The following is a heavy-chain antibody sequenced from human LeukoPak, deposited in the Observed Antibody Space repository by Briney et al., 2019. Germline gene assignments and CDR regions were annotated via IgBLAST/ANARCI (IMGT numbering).Heavy chain of an antibody. Sequence: MTSETLSLTCTVSGGSISSSSYYWGWIRQPPGKGLEWIGSIYYSGSTYYNPSLKSRVTISVDTSKNQFSLKLSSVTAADTAVYYCARQRSSSWYLQYNWFDPWGQGTLVTVSS. CDR3: ARQRSSSWYLQYNWFDP. D-gene: IGHD6-13*01. CDR2: IYYSGST. J-gene: IGHJ5*02. CDR1: GGSISSSSYY. V-gene: IGHV4-39*07.